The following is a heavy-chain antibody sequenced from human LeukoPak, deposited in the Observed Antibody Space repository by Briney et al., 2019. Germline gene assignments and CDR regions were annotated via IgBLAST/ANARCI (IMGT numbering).Heavy chain of an antibody. CDR1: GFTLSSYW. J-gene: IGHJ4*02. Sequence: GGSLRLSCAASGFTLSSYWMSWVRQAPGKGLEWVSVIYSGGSTYYADSVKGRFTISRDNSKNTLYLQMNSLRAEDTAVYYCAREISSHFDYWGQGTLVTVSS. CDR2: IYSGGST. CDR3: AREISSHFDY. V-gene: IGHV3-66*01. D-gene: IGHD3-3*02.